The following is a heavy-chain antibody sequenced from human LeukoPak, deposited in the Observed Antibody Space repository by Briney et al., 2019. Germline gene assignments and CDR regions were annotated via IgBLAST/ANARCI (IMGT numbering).Heavy chain of an antibody. J-gene: IGHJ5*01. CDR1: GFTFSSYE. CDR2: ISSSGSTI. V-gene: IGHV3-48*03. Sequence: GGSLRLSCAASGFTFSSYEMNWVRQAPGKGLEWVSYISSSGSTIYYADSVKGRFTISRDNAKNSLYLQMNSLRAEDTAVYYCARGALDAATPFDSWGQGTLVTVSS. D-gene: IGHD2-15*01. CDR3: ARGALDAATPFDS.